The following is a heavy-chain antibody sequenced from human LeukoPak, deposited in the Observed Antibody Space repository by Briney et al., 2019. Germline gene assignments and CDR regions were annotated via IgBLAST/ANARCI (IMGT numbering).Heavy chain of an antibody. CDR3: ARGSGSSYGTQDFDY. V-gene: IGHV1-8*01. Sequence: GASVKVSCKASGYTFTSYDINWVRQATGQGLEWMGWMIPNSGNTGYAQKFQGRVTMTRNTSISTAYMELSSLRSEDTAVYYCARGSGSSYGTQDFDYWGQGTLVTVSS. CDR1: GYTFTSYD. J-gene: IGHJ4*02. D-gene: IGHD5-18*01. CDR2: MIPNSGNT.